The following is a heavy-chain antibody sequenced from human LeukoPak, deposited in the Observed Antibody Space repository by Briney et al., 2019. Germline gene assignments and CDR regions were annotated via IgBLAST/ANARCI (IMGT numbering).Heavy chain of an antibody. D-gene: IGHD3-3*01. CDR1: EFTFSSYS. CDR2: ISSSSSYI. Sequence: PGGSLRLSCAASEFTFSSYSMNWVRQAPGKGLEWVSSISSSSSYIYYADSVKGRFTISRDNAKNSLYLQMDSLRAEDTAVYYCASDRAWNYFDYWGQGTLVTVSS. V-gene: IGHV3-21*01. J-gene: IGHJ4*02. CDR3: ASDRAWNYFDY.